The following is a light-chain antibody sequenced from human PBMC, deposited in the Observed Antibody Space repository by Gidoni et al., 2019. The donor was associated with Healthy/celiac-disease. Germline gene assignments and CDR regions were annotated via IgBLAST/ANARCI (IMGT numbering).Light chain of an antibody. Sequence: SYELTQPPSVSVSPGQTARNTCSGEALPKQYAYWYQQKPGQAPVLVIYKDSERPSGIPERFSGSSSGTTVTLTVSGVQAEDEADYYCQSADSSGTYVFGTGTKVTVL. CDR2: KDS. CDR1: ALPKQY. CDR3: QSADSSGTYV. V-gene: IGLV3-25*03. J-gene: IGLJ1*01.